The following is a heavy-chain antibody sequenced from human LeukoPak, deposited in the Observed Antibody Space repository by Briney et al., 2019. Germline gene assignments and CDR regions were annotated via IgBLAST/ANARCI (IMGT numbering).Heavy chain of an antibody. V-gene: IGHV3-53*01. J-gene: IGHJ6*03. CDR3: ARAEGGAAAGRDYYYYMDV. D-gene: IGHD6-13*01. CDR1: GFTVSSNY. CDR2: IYSGGST. Sequence: GGSLRLSCAASGFTVSSNYMSWVRQAPGKGLEWVSVIYSGGSTYYADSVKGRFTISRDNSKNTLYLQMNSLRAEDTAVYYCARAEGGAAAGRDYYYYMDVWGKGTTVTVSS.